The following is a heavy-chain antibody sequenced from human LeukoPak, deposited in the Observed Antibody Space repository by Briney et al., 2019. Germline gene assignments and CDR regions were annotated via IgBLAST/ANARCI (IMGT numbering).Heavy chain of an antibody. CDR1: GGSISSYY. Sequence: SETLSLTCTVSGGSISSYYWSWFRRPPGEGLEWIGYIYYRGSTKYNPSLKSRVTISVDTSKNQFSLKLSSVTAADTAVYYCERSHGGYWGQGTLVTVSS. CDR2: IYYRGST. CDR3: ERSHGGY. J-gene: IGHJ4*02. D-gene: IGHD3-16*01. V-gene: IGHV4-59*01.